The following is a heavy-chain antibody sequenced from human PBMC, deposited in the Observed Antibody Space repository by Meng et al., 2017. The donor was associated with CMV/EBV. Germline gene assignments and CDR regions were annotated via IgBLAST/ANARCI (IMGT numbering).Heavy chain of an antibody. Sequence: ETLSLTCAASGFTFSSYSMNWVRQAPGKGLEWVSSISSSSSYIYYADSVKGRFTISRDNAKNSLYLQMNSLRAEDTAVYYCARAGVAYCSSTSCYGYFDYWGQGTLVTVSS. D-gene: IGHD2-2*01. CDR3: ARAGVAYCSSTSCYGYFDY. V-gene: IGHV3-21*01. CDR1: GFTFSSYS. CDR2: ISSSSSYI. J-gene: IGHJ4*02.